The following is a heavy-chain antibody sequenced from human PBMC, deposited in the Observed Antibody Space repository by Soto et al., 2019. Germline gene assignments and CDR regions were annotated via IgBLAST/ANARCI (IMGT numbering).Heavy chain of an antibody. Sequence: PSETLSLTCTVSGGAIISYYCIFIRHPPGKGLEWIGYIYYSGSTNYNPSPKSRVTISVDTSKNQFSLKLSSVTAADTAVYYCARASDSSYYFDYWGQGTLVTVS. CDR1: GGAIISYY. J-gene: IGHJ4*02. CDR3: ARASDSSYYFDY. D-gene: IGHD6-6*01. V-gene: IGHV4-59*01. CDR2: IYYSGST.